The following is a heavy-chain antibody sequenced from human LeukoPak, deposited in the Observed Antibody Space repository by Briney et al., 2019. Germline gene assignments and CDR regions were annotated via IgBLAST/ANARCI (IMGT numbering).Heavy chain of an antibody. CDR1: GFTFSSYA. Sequence: GGSLRLSCAASGFTFSSYAMHWVRQAPGKGLEWVAVMSYDGTSEYYADSVRGRFTISRDHSQNMLHLQMNSLRDEDTALYYCVRDRRDGKNLAYHFDFWGQGALVTVSS. CDR3: VRDRRDGKNLAYHFDF. D-gene: IGHD5-24*01. J-gene: IGHJ4*02. CDR2: MSYDGTSE. V-gene: IGHV3-30-3*01.